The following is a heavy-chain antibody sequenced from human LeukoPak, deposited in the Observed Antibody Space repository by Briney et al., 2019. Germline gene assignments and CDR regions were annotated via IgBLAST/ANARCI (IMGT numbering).Heavy chain of an antibody. Sequence: ASVKVSCKASGYTFTGYYMHWVRQAPGQGLEWMGWINPNSGGTNYAQKFQGRVTMTRDTSISTAYMELSSLRSEDTAVYYCAAGTMVRGVESMDVWGKGTTVTISS. CDR1: GYTFTGYY. CDR2: INPNSGGT. D-gene: IGHD3-10*01. CDR3: AAGTMVRGVESMDV. V-gene: IGHV1-2*02. J-gene: IGHJ6*04.